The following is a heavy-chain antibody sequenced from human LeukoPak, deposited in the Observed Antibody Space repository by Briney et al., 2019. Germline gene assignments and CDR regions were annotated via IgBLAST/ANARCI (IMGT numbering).Heavy chain of an antibody. CDR2: ISGSGGST. J-gene: IGHJ3*02. V-gene: IGHV3-23*01. CDR1: GFTFSSYA. Sequence: GGSLRLSCAASGFTFSSYAMSRVRQAPGKGLEWVSAISGSGGSTYYADSVKGRFTISRDNSKNTLYLQMNSLRAEDTAVYYCARGVTRQLWLPLGAFDIWGQGTMVTVSS. D-gene: IGHD5-18*01. CDR3: ARGVTRQLWLPLGAFDI.